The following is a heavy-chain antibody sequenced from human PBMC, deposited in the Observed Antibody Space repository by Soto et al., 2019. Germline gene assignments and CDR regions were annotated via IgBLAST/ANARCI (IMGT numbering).Heavy chain of an antibody. CDR2: ISGSGGST. V-gene: IGHV3-23*01. J-gene: IGHJ4*02. D-gene: IGHD3-16*02. Sequence: GGSLRLSCSASGFTFSSYAMSWVRQAPGKGLEWVSAISGSGGSTYYADSVKGRFTISRDNSKNTLYLQMNSLRAEDTAVYYCAKEAYDYIWGSYRTFEYWGQGTLVTVSS. CDR1: GFTFSSYA. CDR3: AKEAYDYIWGSYRTFEY.